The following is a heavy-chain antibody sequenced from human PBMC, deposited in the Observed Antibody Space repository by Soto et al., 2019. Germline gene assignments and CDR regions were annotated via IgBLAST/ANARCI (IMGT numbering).Heavy chain of an antibody. J-gene: IGHJ3*02. CDR2: ISGSGGST. V-gene: IGHV3-23*01. CDR1: GFTFSSYA. CDR3: AKDSSRGYSGYDRGGAFDI. D-gene: IGHD5-12*01. Sequence: VQLLESGGGLVQPGGSLRLSCAASGFTFSSYAMSWVRQAPGKGLEWVSAISGSGGSTYYADSVKGRFTISRDNSKNTLYLQMNSLRAEDTAVYYCAKDSSRGYSGYDRGGAFDIWGQGTMVTVSS.